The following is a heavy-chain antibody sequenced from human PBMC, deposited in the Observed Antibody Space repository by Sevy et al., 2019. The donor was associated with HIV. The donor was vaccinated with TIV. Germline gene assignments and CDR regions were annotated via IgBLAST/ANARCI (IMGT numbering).Heavy chain of an antibody. D-gene: IGHD3-22*01. CDR1: GFSFSTYD. J-gene: IGHJ4*02. V-gene: IGHV3-23*01. CDR2: ISGSGDRT. CDR3: AKEQSSGYFDY. Sequence: GSLRLSCAASGFSFSTYDITWVRQAPGKGLEWLSGISGSGDRTYYADSVNGRFTILRDNSENTLYLQMNSLRAEDTAVYFCAKEQSSGYFDYWGQGTLVTVSS.